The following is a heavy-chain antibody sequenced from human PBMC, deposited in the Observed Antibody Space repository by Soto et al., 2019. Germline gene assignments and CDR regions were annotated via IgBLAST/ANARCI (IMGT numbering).Heavy chain of an antibody. V-gene: IGHV3-53*01. CDR1: GFTVSDS. CDR3: ARDASGPFDY. CDR2: IHSDGST. J-gene: IGHJ4*02. D-gene: IGHD6-19*01. Sequence: PGGSLRLSCSVAGFTVSDSMSWCRQAPGKGLECVSFIHSDGSTHYTYSVRCRFTISSDTSKNTLYLQMDRLRFDDTAVYSCARDASGPFDYWGQGTLVTVSS.